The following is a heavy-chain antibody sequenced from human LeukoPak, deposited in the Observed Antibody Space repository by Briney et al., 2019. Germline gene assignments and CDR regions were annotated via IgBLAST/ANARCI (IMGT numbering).Heavy chain of an antibody. CDR2: IYYSGST. D-gene: IGHD6-13*01. Sequence: SETLSLTCTVSGGSVSSGSYYWSWIRQPPGKGLEWIGYIYYSGSTNYNSSLKSRVTISVDTSKNQFSLKLSSVTAADTAVYYCARDFSSSWYAFDCWGQGILVTVSS. V-gene: IGHV4-61*01. CDR3: ARDFSSSWYAFDC. CDR1: GGSVSSGSYY. J-gene: IGHJ4*02.